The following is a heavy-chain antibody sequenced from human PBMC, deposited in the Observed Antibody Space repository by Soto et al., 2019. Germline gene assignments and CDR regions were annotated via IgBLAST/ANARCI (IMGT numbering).Heavy chain of an antibody. J-gene: IGHJ4*02. Sequence: QVQLVQSGAEVKKPGASVKVSCKASGYTFTSYGISWVRQAPGQGLEWMGWISGYNGNTNYAQRVQGRVTMTTDTSTRTAYMELRSLTYDDTAVYYCARAGGSSSAHFIYWGQGTLVTVSS. CDR2: ISGYNGNT. CDR3: ARAGGSSSAHFIY. CDR1: GYTFTSYG. V-gene: IGHV1-18*01. D-gene: IGHD6-6*01.